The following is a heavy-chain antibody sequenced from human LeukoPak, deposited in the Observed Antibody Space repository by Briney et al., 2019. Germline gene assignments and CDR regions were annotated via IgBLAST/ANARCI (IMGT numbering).Heavy chain of an antibody. CDR3: SLGGSGWYFY. J-gene: IGHJ4*02. CDR1: GGSISSSSYY. Sequence: SETLSLTCTVSGGSISSSSYYWGWIRQPPGKGLEWIGSIYYSGSTYYNPSLKSRVTISVDTSKNQFSLKLSSVTAADTAVYYCSLGGSGWYFYWGQGTLVTVSS. CDR2: IYYSGST. D-gene: IGHD6-19*01. V-gene: IGHV4-39*01.